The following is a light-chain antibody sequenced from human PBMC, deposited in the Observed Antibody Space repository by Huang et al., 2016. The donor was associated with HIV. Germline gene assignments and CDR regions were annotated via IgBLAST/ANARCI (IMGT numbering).Light chain of an antibody. CDR3: QQSYSTPYT. Sequence: DIQMTQSPSSLSASVGDRVTITCRASQSSSSYFNWYQQKPGKAPKLLIYAASTLQSGVPSRFSGSGSGTDFTLTINSLQPEDFATYYCQQSYSTPYTFGQGTKLEIK. V-gene: IGKV1-39*01. CDR1: QSSSSY. CDR2: AAS. J-gene: IGKJ2*01.